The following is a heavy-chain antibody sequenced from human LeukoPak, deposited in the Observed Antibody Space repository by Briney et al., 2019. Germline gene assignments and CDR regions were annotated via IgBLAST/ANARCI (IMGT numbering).Heavy chain of an antibody. CDR1: GYSISSGYY. CDR2: IYHSGST. CDR3: ARGTGWRAWFDP. V-gene: IGHV4-38-2*01. D-gene: IGHD3/OR15-3a*01. J-gene: IGHJ5*02. Sequence: SETLSLTCAVSGYSISSGYYWGWIRQPPGKGLEWIGSIYHSGSTYYNPPLKSRVTISVDTSKNQFSLKLSSVTAADTAVYYCARGTGWRAWFDPWGQGTLVTVSS.